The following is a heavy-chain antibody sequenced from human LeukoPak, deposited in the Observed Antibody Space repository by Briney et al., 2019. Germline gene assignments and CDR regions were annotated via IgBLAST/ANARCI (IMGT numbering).Heavy chain of an antibody. D-gene: IGHD5-18*01. CDR3: ARGINGDTAMVYFDY. J-gene: IGHJ4*02. CDR1: GYTFTSYD. Sequence: GASVKVSCKTSGYTFTSYDINWVRQATGQGLEWMGWMNPNSGNTGYAQKFQGRVTMTRNTSISTAYMELSSLRSEDTAVYYCARGINGDTAMVYFDYWGQGTLVTVSS. CDR2: MNPNSGNT. V-gene: IGHV1-8*01.